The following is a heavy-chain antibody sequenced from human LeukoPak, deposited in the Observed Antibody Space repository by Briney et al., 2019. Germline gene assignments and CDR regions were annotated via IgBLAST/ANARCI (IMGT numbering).Heavy chain of an antibody. D-gene: IGHD4-17*01. Sequence: GGSLRLSCAASGFTFDDYTMHWVRQAPGKGLEWVSLISWDGGSTYYADSVKGRFTISRDNAKNSLYLQMNSLRAEDTAVYYCATTLTVTPYNWFDPWGQGTLVTVSS. J-gene: IGHJ5*02. CDR1: GFTFDDYT. CDR2: ISWDGGST. V-gene: IGHV3-43*01. CDR3: ATTLTVTPYNWFDP.